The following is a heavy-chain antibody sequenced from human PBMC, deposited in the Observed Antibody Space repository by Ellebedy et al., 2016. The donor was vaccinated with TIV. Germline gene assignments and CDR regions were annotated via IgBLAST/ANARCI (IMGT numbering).Heavy chain of an antibody. J-gene: IGHJ4*02. CDR3: ARAVNYYDSTSYYY. V-gene: IGHV4-59*12. CDR1: GGSISSYY. D-gene: IGHD3-22*01. CDR2: IYYSGST. Sequence: SETLSLTXTVSGGSISSYYWSWIRQPPGKGLEWIGYIYYSGSTNYNPSLKSRVTISVDTSKNQFSLKLSSVTAADTAIYYCARAVNYYDSTSYYYWGQGTLVTVSS.